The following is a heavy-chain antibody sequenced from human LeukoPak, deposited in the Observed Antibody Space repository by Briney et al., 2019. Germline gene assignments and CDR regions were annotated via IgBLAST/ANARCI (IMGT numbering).Heavy chain of an antibody. Sequence: ASVKVSCKASGGTFSSYAISWVRQAPGQGLEWMGGIIPIFGTANYAQKFQGRVTITADESTSTAYMELSRLRSEDTAVYYCARSRNDYGDYYAGFDYWGQGTLVTVSS. D-gene: IGHD4-17*01. CDR2: IIPIFGTA. CDR3: ARSRNDYGDYYAGFDY. V-gene: IGHV1-69*13. CDR1: GGTFSSYA. J-gene: IGHJ4*02.